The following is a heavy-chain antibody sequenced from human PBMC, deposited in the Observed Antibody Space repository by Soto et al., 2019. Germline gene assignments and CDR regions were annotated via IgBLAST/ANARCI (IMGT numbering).Heavy chain of an antibody. CDR2: ISSSSSTI. V-gene: IGHV3-48*01. CDR1: GFTFSSYS. CDR3: ARDVTYYYDSSGYHWFDP. J-gene: IGHJ5*02. D-gene: IGHD3-22*01. Sequence: GSLRLCCPASGFTFSSYSMNCVRQAPGKGLEWVSYISSSSSTIYYADSVKGRFTISRDNAKNSLYLQMNSLRAEDTAVYYCARDVTYYYDSSGYHWFDPWGQGTLVTVSS.